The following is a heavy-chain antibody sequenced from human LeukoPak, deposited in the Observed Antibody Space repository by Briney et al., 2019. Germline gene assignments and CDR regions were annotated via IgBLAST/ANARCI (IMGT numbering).Heavy chain of an antibody. CDR3: ARNRNGQGGYYMDV. D-gene: IGHD1-14*01. CDR1: GYTFSSYD. Sequence: ASVKVSCKASGYTFSSYDINWVRQAPGQGLECMGWISPYNGNTHYVQNFQGRVTMTTDTSTSTAYMELRSLRSDDTAVYYCARNRNGQGGYYMDVWGKGTTVTISS. V-gene: IGHV1-18*01. J-gene: IGHJ6*03. CDR2: ISPYNGNT.